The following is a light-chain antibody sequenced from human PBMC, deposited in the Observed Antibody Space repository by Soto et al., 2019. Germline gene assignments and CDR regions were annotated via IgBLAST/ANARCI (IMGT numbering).Light chain of an antibody. CDR3: QQYHNWPIT. Sequence: EIVLTQSPATLSVSPGERATLSCRASQSVDNNLAWYQQKPGQAPRILMYDASTRATGISARFSGSGSGTEFTLTISSLQSEDFAVYYCQQYHNWPITFGQGTRLEI. V-gene: IGKV3-15*01. CDR2: DAS. J-gene: IGKJ5*01. CDR1: QSVDNN.